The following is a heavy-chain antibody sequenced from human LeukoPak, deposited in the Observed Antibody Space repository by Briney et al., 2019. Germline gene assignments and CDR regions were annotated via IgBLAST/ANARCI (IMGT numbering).Heavy chain of an antibody. V-gene: IGHV4-39*07. J-gene: IGHJ5*02. Sequence: SETLSLTCTVSGGSISSSSYYWGWIRQPPGKGLEWIGSIYYSGSTYYNPSLKSRVTISVDTSKNQFSLKLSSVTAADTAVYYCARRGAIFALFDPWGQGTLDTVSS. CDR1: GGSISSSSYY. CDR3: ARRGAIFALFDP. D-gene: IGHD3-3*01. CDR2: IYYSGST.